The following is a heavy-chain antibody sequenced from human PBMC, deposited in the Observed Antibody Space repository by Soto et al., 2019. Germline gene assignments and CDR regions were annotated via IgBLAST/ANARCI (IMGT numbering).Heavy chain of an antibody. CDR3: ARATGADKEDY. J-gene: IGHJ4*02. CDR2: IYYSGST. CDR1: GGSISSFY. D-gene: IGHD3-10*01. V-gene: IGHV4-59*01. Sequence: SETLSLPCTVSGGSISSFYWSWIRQPPGKGLEWIGYIYYSGSTNYNPSLKSRVTISVDTSKNQFSLKLSSVTAADTAVYYCARATGADKEDYWGQGTLVTVSS.